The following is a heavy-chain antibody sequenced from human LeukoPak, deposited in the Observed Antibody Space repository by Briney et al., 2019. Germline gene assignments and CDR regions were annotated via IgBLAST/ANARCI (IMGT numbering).Heavy chain of an antibody. CDR2: ISSSSSYI. J-gene: IGHJ4*02. Sequence: LSLTCAVYGGSFSVYYWSWIRQSPGKGLEWVSSISSSSSYINYADSVKGRFTISRDNAKNSLYLQMNSLRAEDTAVYYCARAFHDILTGLAYYFDYWGQGTLVTVSS. CDR3: ARAFHDILTGLAYYFDY. V-gene: IGHV3-11*06. CDR1: GGSFSVYY. D-gene: IGHD3-9*01.